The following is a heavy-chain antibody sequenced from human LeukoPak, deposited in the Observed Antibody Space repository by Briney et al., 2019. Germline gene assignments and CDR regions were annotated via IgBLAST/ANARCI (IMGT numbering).Heavy chain of an antibody. D-gene: IGHD2-2*01. Sequence: SETLSLTCTVSGGSISSYYWSWLRQPPGKGLEWIGYIYYSGSTNYNPSLKSRVTISVDTSKNQFSLKLSSVTAADTAVYYCAREFLKYCSSTSCYDAFDIWGQGTMVTVSS. CDR2: IYYSGST. J-gene: IGHJ3*02. V-gene: IGHV4-59*12. CDR3: AREFLKYCSSTSCYDAFDI. CDR1: GGSISSYY.